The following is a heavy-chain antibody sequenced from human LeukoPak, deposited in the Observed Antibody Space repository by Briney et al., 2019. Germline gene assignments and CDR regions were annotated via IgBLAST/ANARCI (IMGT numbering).Heavy chain of an antibody. D-gene: IGHD2-15*01. CDR3: ARVSQTPGGRGYFDY. Sequence: PGGSLRLSCAASGVTFSSYSMNWVRQGPGKGLERVSYISISSSTIYYADSVKGRFTTSRDNAKNSLYLQMNSLRAEDTAVYYCARVSQTPGGRGYFDYWGQGTLVTVSS. CDR2: ISISSSTI. CDR1: GVTFSSYS. V-gene: IGHV3-48*01. J-gene: IGHJ4*02.